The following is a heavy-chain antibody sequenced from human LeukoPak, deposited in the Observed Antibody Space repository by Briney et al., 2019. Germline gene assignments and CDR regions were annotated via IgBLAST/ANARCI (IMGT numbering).Heavy chain of an antibody. J-gene: IGHJ4*02. CDR1: VGTFSGNY. V-gene: IGHV4-34*08. CDR2: TSHTGDIT. Sequence: PSETLSLTCAVYVGTFSGNYWTLIRQTPGKGLEWSGETSHTGDITNYNPAPKGGATLSLDPPNNNFSLKLTYVTVADTGIYYCARVPDLIARHCDSWGRGTLVSVSS. D-gene: IGHD2-21*01. CDR3: ARVPDLIARHCDS.